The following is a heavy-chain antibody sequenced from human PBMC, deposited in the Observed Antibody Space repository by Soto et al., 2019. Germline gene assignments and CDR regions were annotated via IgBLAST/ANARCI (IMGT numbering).Heavy chain of an antibody. D-gene: IGHD3-10*01. V-gene: IGHV3-74*01. J-gene: IGHJ4*02. CDR2: IYNDGTYS. Sequence: GGSLRLSCAASGFIFKMYWMHWVRQSPGKGLVWISRIYNDGTYSDYADSVRGRFTISRDSVNDTLYLQMNNLRAEDSGLYYCTRGPRPISTGTGAYWGQGTQVNVSS. CDR1: GFIFKMYW. CDR3: TRGPRPISTGTGAY.